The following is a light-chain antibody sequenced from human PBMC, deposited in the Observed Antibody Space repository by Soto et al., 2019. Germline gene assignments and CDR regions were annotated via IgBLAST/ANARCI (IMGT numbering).Light chain of an antibody. CDR3: CSYAGSYTLWV. J-gene: IGLJ3*02. CDR2: DVT. Sequence: QSVLTQPRSVSGSPGQSVTISCTGTSSDVGDYNYVSWYQQHPGKAPKLMIYDVTKRPSGVPDRFSGSKSGNTASLTISGLQAEDAADYYCCSYAGSYTLWVFGGGTKVTVL. V-gene: IGLV2-11*01. CDR1: SSDVGDYNY.